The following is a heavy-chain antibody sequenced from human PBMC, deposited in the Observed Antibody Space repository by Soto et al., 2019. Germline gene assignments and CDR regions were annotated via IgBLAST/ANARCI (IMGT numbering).Heavy chain of an antibody. J-gene: IGHJ6*02. CDR3: ARDAVRITIFGVVPKVYYYYGMDV. CDR1: GYTFTSYY. Sequence: GASVKVSCKASGYTFTSYYMHWVRQAPGQGLEWMGIINPSGGSTSYAQKFQGRVTVTRDTSTSTVYMELSSLRSEDTAVYYCARDAVRITIFGVVPKVYYYYGMDVWGQGTTVTVSS. V-gene: IGHV1-46*01. D-gene: IGHD3-3*01. CDR2: INPSGGST.